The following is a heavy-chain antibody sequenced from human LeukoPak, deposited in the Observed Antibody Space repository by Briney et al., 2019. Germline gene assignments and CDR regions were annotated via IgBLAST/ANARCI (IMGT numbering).Heavy chain of an antibody. CDR1: GFTFSSYG. CDR2: ISGSGGST. J-gene: IGHJ4*02. D-gene: IGHD5-12*01. CDR3: AKDARYSGYETLDY. V-gene: IGHV3-23*01. Sequence: GGSLRLSCAASGFTFSSYGMSWVRQAPGKGLEWVSAISGSGGSTYYADSVKGRFTNSRDNSKNTLYLQTNSLRAEDTAVYYCAKDARYSGYETLDYWGQGTLVTVSS.